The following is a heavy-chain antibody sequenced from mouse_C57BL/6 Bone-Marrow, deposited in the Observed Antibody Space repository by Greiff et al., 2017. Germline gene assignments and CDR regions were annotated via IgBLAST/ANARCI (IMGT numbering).Heavy chain of an antibody. CDR1: GYTFTNYW. J-gene: IGHJ3*01. CDR3: ARWWLRRGSGFAY. Sequence: VQLQQSGAELVRPGPSVTMSCKASGYTFTNYWIGWAKQRPGHGLEWIGDIYPGGGYTNYNEKFKGKATLTADKSTSTAYMQFSSLTTEDSAIYYCARWWLRRGSGFAYGDRGTLVTVTA. V-gene: IGHV1-63*01. D-gene: IGHD2-2*01. CDR2: IYPGGGYT.